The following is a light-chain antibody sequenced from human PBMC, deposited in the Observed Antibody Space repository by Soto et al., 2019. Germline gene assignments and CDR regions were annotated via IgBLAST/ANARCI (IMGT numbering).Light chain of an antibody. V-gene: IGLV2-8*01. CDR1: TSDVGGYNY. CDR2: EVN. CDR3: SSYAGSKNFIL. J-gene: IGLJ2*01. Sequence: QSVLTQPPSASGSPGQSVTISCTGTTSDVGGYNYVSWNQLHPGKVPKLIISEVNKRPSGVPDRFSGSKSGSTASLTVSGLQAEDEADYFCSSYAGSKNFILFGGGTKVTVL.